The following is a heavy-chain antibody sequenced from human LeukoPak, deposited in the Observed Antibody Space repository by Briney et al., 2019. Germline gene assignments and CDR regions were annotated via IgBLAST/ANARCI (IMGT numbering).Heavy chain of an antibody. J-gene: IGHJ2*01. CDR1: GFTVSSNY. Sequence: PGGSLRLSCAASGFTVSSNYMSWVHQAPGKGLEWVSVIYSGGSTYYADSVKGRFTISRDNSKNTLYLQMNGLRAEDTAVYYCARDHTVTTGWYFDLWGRGTLVTVSS. D-gene: IGHD4-17*01. V-gene: IGHV3-66*01. CDR2: IYSGGST. CDR3: ARDHTVTTGWYFDL.